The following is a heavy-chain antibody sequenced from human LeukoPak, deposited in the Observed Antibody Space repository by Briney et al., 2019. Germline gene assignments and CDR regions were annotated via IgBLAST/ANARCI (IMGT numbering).Heavy chain of an antibody. D-gene: IGHD6-19*01. V-gene: IGHV4-39*01. CDR2: ISYSGTN. J-gene: IGHJ1*01. CDR3: ARHGRAVAGPKYFQH. Sequence: SETLSLTCTVSGGSVSSSSYYWGWIRQPPGKGLEWIGSISYSGTNYNNPSLKSRVSISIDTSKNQFSVKLTSVTAADTAMYYCARHGRAVAGPKYFQHWGQGTLVTVSS. CDR1: GGSVSSSSYY.